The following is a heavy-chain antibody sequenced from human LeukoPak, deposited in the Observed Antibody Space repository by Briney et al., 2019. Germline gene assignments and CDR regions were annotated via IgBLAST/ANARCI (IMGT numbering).Heavy chain of an antibody. Sequence: PGGSLRLSCAASGFTFSNYWMSWVRQAPGKGLEWVADIKQDGTRKYYVDSVEGRFTISRDNAKNSLYLQMNSLRVEDTAVYYCARDCGSDCSQAFDIWGQGTMVTVSS. CDR2: IKQDGTRK. V-gene: IGHV3-7*05. CDR3: ARDCGSDCSQAFDI. J-gene: IGHJ3*02. D-gene: IGHD2-21*02. CDR1: GFTFSNYW.